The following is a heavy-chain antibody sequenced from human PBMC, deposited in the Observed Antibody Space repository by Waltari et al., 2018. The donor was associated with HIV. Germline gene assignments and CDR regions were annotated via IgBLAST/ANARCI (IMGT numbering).Heavy chain of an antibody. CDR2: IKQDGSEK. CDR3: ARDHESGAGMYYFSH. Sequence: EVLLVQSGGDLVQPGESLRLTCAASGFTLSTYWMTWVRQAPGKGLEGVATIKQDGSEKYYVDSVKGRFIISRDNAWTSLSLEMNNLRAEDTAVYYCARDHESGAGMYYFSHWGQGSLVTVSS. D-gene: IGHD3-16*01. J-gene: IGHJ4*02. CDR1: GFTLSTYW. V-gene: IGHV3-7*01.